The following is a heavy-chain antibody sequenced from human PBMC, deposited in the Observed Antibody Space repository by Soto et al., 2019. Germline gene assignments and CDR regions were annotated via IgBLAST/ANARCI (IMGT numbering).Heavy chain of an antibody. D-gene: IGHD6-19*01. CDR1: GDGFASCG. CDR2: ISAYNGNT. V-gene: IGHV1-18*01. CDR3: ARVVQKWSSANWFDP. J-gene: IGHJ5*02. Sequence: EASVKVSWKASGDGFASCGSRWVRQAPGQGLEWMGWISAYNGNTNYAQKLQGRVTMTTDTSTSTAYMELRSLRSDDTAVYYCARVVQKWSSANWFDPWGQGTLVTVSS.